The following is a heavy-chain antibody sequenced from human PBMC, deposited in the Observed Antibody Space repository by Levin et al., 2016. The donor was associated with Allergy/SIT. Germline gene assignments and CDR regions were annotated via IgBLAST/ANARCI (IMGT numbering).Heavy chain of an antibody. CDR2: IIPIFGTA. CDR3: ARIMLPVDIVASNNWFDP. V-gene: IGHV1-69*13. CDR1: GGTFSSYA. Sequence: SVKVSCKASGGTFSSYAISWVRQAPGQGLEWMGGIIPIFGTANYAQKFQGRVTITADESTSTAYMELSSLRSEDTAVYYCARIMLPVDIVASNNWFDPWGQGTLVTVSS. J-gene: IGHJ5*02. D-gene: IGHD5-12*01.